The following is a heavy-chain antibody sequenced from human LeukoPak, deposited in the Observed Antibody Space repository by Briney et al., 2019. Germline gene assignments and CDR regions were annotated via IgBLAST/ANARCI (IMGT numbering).Heavy chain of an antibody. CDR3: ARDLIGDY. CDR2: IYHSGST. J-gene: IGHJ4*02. V-gene: IGHV4-38-2*02. CDR1: GYSISSGYY. Sequence: SETLSLTCAVSGYSISSGYYWGWIRQPPGKGLEWIGSIYHSGSTYYNPSLKSRVTISVDTSKNQFSLKLSSVTAADTAVYYCARDLIGDYWGQGTLVTVSS. D-gene: IGHD3-16*01.